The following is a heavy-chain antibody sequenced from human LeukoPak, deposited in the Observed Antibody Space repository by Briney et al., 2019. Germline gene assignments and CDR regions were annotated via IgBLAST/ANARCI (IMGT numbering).Heavy chain of an antibody. CDR1: GGSMSSDY. CDR2: MNTTGYT. CDR3: ARDWDY. J-gene: IGHJ4*02. Sequence: SETLSLTCTVSGGSMSSDYWSWIRQPAGKGLEWIGHMNTTGYTKYNPSLKSRVTISVDTSNNQFSLKLSSVTAADTAVYYCARDWDYWGQGTLVTVS. V-gene: IGHV4-4*07.